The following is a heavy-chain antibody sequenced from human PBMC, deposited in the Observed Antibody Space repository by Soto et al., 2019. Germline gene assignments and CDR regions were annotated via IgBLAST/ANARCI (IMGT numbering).Heavy chain of an antibody. Sequence: WVSLKIWCNVSEGKFASFWGRCVRQIPRKGLDWMGIIYPDDSDTRYGPSFQGQVTISADKSISTAYLQWSSLKASDTAMYYCARQYYYDSSGYVRGPNWFDPWGQGTLVTVSS. CDR2: IYPDDSDT. V-gene: IGHV5-51*01. CDR1: EGKFASFW. D-gene: IGHD3-22*01. CDR3: ARQYYYDSSGYVRGPNWFDP. J-gene: IGHJ5*02.